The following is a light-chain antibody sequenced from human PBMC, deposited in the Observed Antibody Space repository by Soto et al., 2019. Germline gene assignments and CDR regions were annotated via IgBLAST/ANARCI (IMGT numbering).Light chain of an antibody. CDR1: QSVSSNY. Sequence: ETVLTQSPGTLSLSPGERATLSCRASQSVSSNYLAWYQQKPGQAPRLLIYGASTRATGIPDRFSGSGSGTDFTPTISRLEPEDFAVYYCQQCGRSYPSWTFGRGTKMEIK. J-gene: IGKJ1*01. V-gene: IGKV3-20*01. CDR2: GAS. CDR3: QQCGRSYPSWT.